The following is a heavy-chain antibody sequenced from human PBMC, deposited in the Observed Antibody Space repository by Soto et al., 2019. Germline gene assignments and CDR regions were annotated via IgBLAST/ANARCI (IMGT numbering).Heavy chain of an antibody. V-gene: IGHV6-1*01. CDR2: TYYRSKWYN. J-gene: IGHJ5*02. Sequence: PSPTLSLTGAISGDSVSSNSAAWNWIRQSPSRGLEWLGRTYYRSKWYNDYAVSVKSRITINPDTSKNQFSLQRNSVTPEDTAVYYCARVFDFWSGYYTHNWFDPWGQGTLVTVSS. CDR3: ARVFDFWSGYYTHNWFDP. CDR1: GDSVSSNSAA. D-gene: IGHD3-3*01.